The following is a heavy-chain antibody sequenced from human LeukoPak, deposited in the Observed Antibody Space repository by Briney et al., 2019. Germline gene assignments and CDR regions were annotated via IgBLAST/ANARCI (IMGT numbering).Heavy chain of an antibody. V-gene: IGHV3-21*01. D-gene: IGHD3-10*01. Sequence: GGSLRLSCGASGFTFSSNAMNWVRQAPGKGLEWVSSINSNSNYMSYADSVKGRFTISRDNAKNSLYLQMTSLRAEDTAVYYCARSEFEAFDMWGQGTMVTVSS. CDR1: GFTFSSNA. CDR3: ARSEFEAFDM. CDR2: INSNSNYM. J-gene: IGHJ3*02.